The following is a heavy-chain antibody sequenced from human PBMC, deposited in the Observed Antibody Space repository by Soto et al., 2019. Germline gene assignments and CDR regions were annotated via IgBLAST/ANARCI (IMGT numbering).Heavy chain of an antibody. CDR1: GFTFTNAR. V-gene: IGHV3-15*01. D-gene: IGHD2-15*01. CDR3: TAEPDGGNPFDY. CDR2: IKRNIDGGTA. J-gene: IGHJ4*02. Sequence: EVHLVESGGGLVKPGGSLRLSCAASGFTFTNARMSWVRQAPGKGLEWVGRIKRNIDGGTADYSAPVNGRFIISRDDSQDTLYLHLDSLKTEDTAVYYCTAEPDGGNPFDYWGQGTLVTVSS.